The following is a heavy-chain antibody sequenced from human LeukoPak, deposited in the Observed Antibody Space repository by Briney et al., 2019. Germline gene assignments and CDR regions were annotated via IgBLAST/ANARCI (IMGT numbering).Heavy chain of an antibody. CDR3: ARVIYSSSWSDY. D-gene: IGHD6-13*01. CDR2: INPNSGGT. CDR1: GYTFTGYY. Sequence: ASVKVSCKGSGYTFTGYYMHWVRQAPGQGLEWMGWINPNSGGTNYAQKFQGRVTMTRDTSISTAYMELSRLRSDDTAVYYCARVIYSSSWSDYWGQGTLVTVSS. V-gene: IGHV1-2*02. J-gene: IGHJ4*02.